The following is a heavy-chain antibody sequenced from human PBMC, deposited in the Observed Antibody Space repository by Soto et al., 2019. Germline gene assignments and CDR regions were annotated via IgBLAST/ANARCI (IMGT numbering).Heavy chain of an antibody. J-gene: IGHJ6*03. Sequence: PGGSLRLSCAASGFTFSDHYMDWVRQAPGKGLEWVGRIRNKANTYSTQYAASVKGRFTISRDDLKNSLYLQMSGLKTEDTAVYYCARGGACSRASSSKGCFYYMDVWGKGTTVTVSS. V-gene: IGHV3-72*01. CDR3: ARGGACSRASSSKGCFYYMDV. CDR2: IRNKANTYST. CDR1: GFTFSDHY. D-gene: IGHD2-2*01.